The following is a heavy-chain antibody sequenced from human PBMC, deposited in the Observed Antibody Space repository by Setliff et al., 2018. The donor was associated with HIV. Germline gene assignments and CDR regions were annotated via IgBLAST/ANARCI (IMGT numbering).Heavy chain of an antibody. J-gene: IGHJ4*02. D-gene: IGHD6-13*01. CDR1: GDSIGFSGYF. CDR2: IYYSGST. CDR3: AREPDKIAAADS. V-gene: IGHV4-31*03. Sequence: SETLSLTCTVSGDSIGFSGYFWSWIRQHPGKGLEWIGYIYYSGSTFYNPSLKSRAAISVDTSKNQFFLKLKSVTVADTAVYYCAREPDKIAAADSWGQGTLVTVSS.